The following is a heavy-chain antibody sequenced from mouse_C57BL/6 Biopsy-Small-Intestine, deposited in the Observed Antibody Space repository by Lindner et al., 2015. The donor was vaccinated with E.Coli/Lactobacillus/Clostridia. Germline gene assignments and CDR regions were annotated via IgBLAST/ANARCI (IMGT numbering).Heavy chain of an antibody. CDR3: AGPLYSSGLGVDR. CDR2: INPTSDST. V-gene: IGHV1-64*01. CDR1: GHTFTSYH. Sequence: SVKVSCKASGHTFTSYHIHWVRQAPGQGFEWIGRINPTSDSTTYAEKFQGRVTMTRDTSTSTVYLELNSLRSEDTAVYYCAGPLYSSGLGVDRWGQGTLVAVSA. J-gene: IGHJ3*01. D-gene: IGHD2-5*01.